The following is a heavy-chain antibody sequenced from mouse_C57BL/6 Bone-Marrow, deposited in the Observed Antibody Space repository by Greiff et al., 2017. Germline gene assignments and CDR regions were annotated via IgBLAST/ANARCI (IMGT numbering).Heavy chain of an antibody. CDR3: ARLPITTVAWGAMDY. CDR1: GYTFTSYW. CDR2: IYPGSGST. J-gene: IGHJ4*01. D-gene: IGHD1-1*01. Sequence: QVQLQQPGAELVKPGASVKMSCKASGYTFTSYWITWVKQRPGQGLEWIGDIYPGSGSTNYNEKFKSKATLTVDTSSSTAYMQLSSLTSEDSAVYYCARLPITTVAWGAMDYWGQGTSVTVSS. V-gene: IGHV1-55*01.